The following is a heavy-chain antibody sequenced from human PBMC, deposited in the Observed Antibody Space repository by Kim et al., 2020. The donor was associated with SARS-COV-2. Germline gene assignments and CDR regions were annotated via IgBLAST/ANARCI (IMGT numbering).Heavy chain of an antibody. CDR2: INQDGNKK. Sequence: GGSLRLSCAASGFTFSGYWMSWVRQAPGKGLEWVANINQDGNKKYYVDSVKGRFTISRDTAKNSLYLQMNSLRAEDTAVYFCARDGCTSGWSIDYWGQG. CDR1: GFTFSGYW. J-gene: IGHJ4*02. D-gene: IGHD6-19*01. CDR3: ARDGCTSGWSIDY. V-gene: IGHV3-7*03.